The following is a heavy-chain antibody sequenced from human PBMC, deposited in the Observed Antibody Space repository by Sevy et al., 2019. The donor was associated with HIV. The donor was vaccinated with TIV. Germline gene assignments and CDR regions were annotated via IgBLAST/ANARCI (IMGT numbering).Heavy chain of an antibody. CDR3: ARSPDYGGNSGAFDI. V-gene: IGHV3-21*01. D-gene: IGHD4-17*01. Sequence: GGSLRLSCAASGFTFSSYSMNWVRQAPGKGLEWVSSISSSSSYIYYAYSVKGRFTISRDNAKNSLYLQMNSLRAEDTAVYYCARSPDYGGNSGAFDIWGQGTMVTVSS. CDR2: ISSSSSYI. J-gene: IGHJ3*02. CDR1: GFTFSSYS.